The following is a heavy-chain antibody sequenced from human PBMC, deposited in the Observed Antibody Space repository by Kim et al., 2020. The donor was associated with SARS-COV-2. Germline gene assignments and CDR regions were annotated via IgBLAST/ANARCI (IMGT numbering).Heavy chain of an antibody. CDR2: ISASATNT. Sequence: GGSLRLSCAASGFTFGNYAMTWVRLAPGKGLEWVSGISASATNTHYADSVKGRFTTSRDNSNNTLYLQMNSLRAQDTAVYYCAKGMGSWYYEHGMDVWG. J-gene: IGHJ6*02. V-gene: IGHV3-23*01. D-gene: IGHD1-26*01. CDR1: GFTFGNYA. CDR3: AKGMGSWYYEHGMDV.